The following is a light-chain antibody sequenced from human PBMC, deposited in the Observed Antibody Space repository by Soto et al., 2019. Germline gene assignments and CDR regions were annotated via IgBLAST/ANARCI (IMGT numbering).Light chain of an antibody. J-gene: IGKJ2*01. CDR1: QSISSY. V-gene: IGKV1-39*01. Sequence: DIQMTQSPSSLSASVGDRVTITCRASQSISSYLNWYQQKPGKAPKLLIYAASSLQSGVPSRFSGSGSATDFTLTISSLQPEDFATYYCQQSYSTLSYTFCQGTKLEIK. CDR2: AAS. CDR3: QQSYSTLSYT.